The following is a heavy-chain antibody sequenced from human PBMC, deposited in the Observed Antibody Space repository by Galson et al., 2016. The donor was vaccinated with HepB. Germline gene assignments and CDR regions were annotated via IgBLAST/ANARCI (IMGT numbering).Heavy chain of an antibody. V-gene: IGHV3-7*03. CDR1: GFTFTDFW. J-gene: IGHJ4*02. CDR2: IQQNGNEK. D-gene: IGHD3-22*01. Sequence: SLRLSCATSGFTFTDFWMTWVRQAPGKGLEWVANIQQNGNEKYYVDSVEGRFTISRDNAKNSLYLQMNSLRAEDTALYYCTRDGTLRPLGYWGQGTLATVSS. CDR3: TRDGTLRPLGY.